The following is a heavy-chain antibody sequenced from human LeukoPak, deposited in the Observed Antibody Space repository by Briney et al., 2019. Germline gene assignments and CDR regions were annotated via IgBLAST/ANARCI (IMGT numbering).Heavy chain of an antibody. Sequence: GGSLRLSCAASGFTFSSYWMHWVRQAPGKGLEWVAVISFDATNKYYADSVKGRFTISRDNSKNTLYLQMNSLRAEDTAVYYCAKDSSAGDSSGYSYYFDYWGQGTLVTVSS. CDR1: GFTFSSYW. J-gene: IGHJ4*02. D-gene: IGHD3-22*01. CDR3: AKDSSAGDSSGYSYYFDY. CDR2: ISFDATNK. V-gene: IGHV3-30*18.